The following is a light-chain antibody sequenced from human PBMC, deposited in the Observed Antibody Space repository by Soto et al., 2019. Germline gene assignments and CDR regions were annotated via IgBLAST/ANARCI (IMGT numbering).Light chain of an antibody. CDR2: AAS. CDR3: LQLSKCPRT. CDR1: QGVSNN. J-gene: IGKJ1*01. V-gene: IGKV1-17*01. Sequence: DIELTQSPASLSSSVGDRVSLTCRASQGVSNNLAWYQQKPGKAPQRLIYAASNLESGVPARFSGSVSATEFTLTISSPQPEDFAAYYCLQLSKCPRTFGPGTKVEIK.